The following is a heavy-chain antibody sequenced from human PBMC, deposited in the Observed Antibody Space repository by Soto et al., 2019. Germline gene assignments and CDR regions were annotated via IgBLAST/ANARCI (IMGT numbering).Heavy chain of an antibody. CDR1: GGSLSPYY. Sequence: QVQLQESGPGLVKPSETLSLTCTVSGGSLSPYYWSWIRQPPGKGLEWIGYIYYSGRTHYNPSLKSRVTMSVDTSKNQFSLKVYSVTAADTAVYFCARDRDILVVSPDKRRHFFYYGLDVWGQGTTVTVSS. V-gene: IGHV4-59*01. CDR3: ARDRDILVVSPDKRRHFFYYGLDV. CDR2: IYYSGRT. J-gene: IGHJ6*02. D-gene: IGHD2-2*01.